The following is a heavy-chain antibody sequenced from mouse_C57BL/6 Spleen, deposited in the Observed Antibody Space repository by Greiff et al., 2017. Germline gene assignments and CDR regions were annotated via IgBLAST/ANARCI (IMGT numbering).Heavy chain of an antibody. D-gene: IGHD2-1*01. CDR2: INPNNGGT. CDR3: TRRDYGKVYAMDY. J-gene: IGHJ4*01. CDR1: GYTFTDYN. Sequence: VQLQQSGPELVKPGASVKIPCTASGYTFTDYNMDWVQQSHGKSLEWIGDINPNNGGTIYNQKLKGKATLTVDKSSSTAYMELRSLTSEDTAVYYCTRRDYGKVYAMDYWGQGTSVTVSS. V-gene: IGHV1-18*01.